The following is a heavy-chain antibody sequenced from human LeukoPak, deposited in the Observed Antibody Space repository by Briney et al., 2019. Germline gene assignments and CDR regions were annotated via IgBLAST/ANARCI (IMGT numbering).Heavy chain of an antibody. J-gene: IGHJ4*02. CDR2: ISYDGNNK. CDR3: ARVLDSGHWHKGL. V-gene: IGHV3-30-3*01. CDR1: GFSFSSYA. Sequence: PGGSLRLSCAASGFSFSSYALHWVRQAPGKGLEWVAVISYDGNNKYYADSVKGRFTISRDNSKNTLYLQMNSLRAEDMAVYYCARVLDSGHWHKGLWGQGTLVTVSS. D-gene: IGHD3-22*01.